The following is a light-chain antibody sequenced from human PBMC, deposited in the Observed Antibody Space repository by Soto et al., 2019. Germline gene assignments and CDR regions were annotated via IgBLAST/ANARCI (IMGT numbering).Light chain of an antibody. J-gene: IGLJ1*01. CDR3: FSYTSSGTYV. CDR2: EVC. CDR1: SSDVGNYKY. V-gene: IGLV2-14*01. Sequence: QSVLTQPSSVSGSPGQSITISCTGTSSDVGNYKYVSWYQQHPGKAPKLMIYEVCNRPSGVSNRFSGSKSGNTASLTISGLQAEDETDYYCFSYTSSGTYVFGTGTKVTVL.